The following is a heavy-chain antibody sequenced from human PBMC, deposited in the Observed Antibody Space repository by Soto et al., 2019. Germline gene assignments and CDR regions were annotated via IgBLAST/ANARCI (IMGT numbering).Heavy chain of an antibody. Sequence: QAQLVQSGAEVKKPGASMKVSCKASGYTFTDYYMHWARQAPGQGLEWMGWINPNSGDTKYAQKFQGWITMTRDTSISTAYMELSRLRSDDTAIYYCARVIGSSSSSVFSGMDVWGQGTTVTVFS. CDR1: GYTFTDYY. CDR3: ARVIGSSSSSVFSGMDV. V-gene: IGHV1-2*04. J-gene: IGHJ6*02. D-gene: IGHD6-6*01. CDR2: INPNSGDT.